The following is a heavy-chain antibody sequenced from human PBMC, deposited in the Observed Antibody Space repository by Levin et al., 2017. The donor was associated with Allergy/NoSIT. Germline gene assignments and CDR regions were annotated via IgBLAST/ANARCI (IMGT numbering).Heavy chain of an antibody. J-gene: IGHJ3*01. Sequence: GASVKVSCAASGFTFSSYAMSWVRQAPGKGLECVSAISGSGGSTYYADSVKGRFTISRDNSKNTLYLQMNSLRAEDTAVYYCAKLSGSSWYAPHAFDVWGQGTMVTVSS. CDR1: GFTFSSYA. CDR3: AKLSGSSWYAPHAFDV. D-gene: IGHD6-13*01. CDR2: ISGSGGST. V-gene: IGHV3-23*01.